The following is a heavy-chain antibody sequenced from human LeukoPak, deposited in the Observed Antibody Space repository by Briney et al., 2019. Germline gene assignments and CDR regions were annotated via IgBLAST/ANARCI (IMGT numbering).Heavy chain of an antibody. CDR2: IIPIFGTA. CDR1: VYTFTSYA. J-gene: IGHJ4*02. D-gene: IGHD2-15*01. CDR3: ARGILGYCSGGSCYSEMNY. Sequence: ASVKVSCKASVYTFTSYAISWVRQAPGQGLEWMGGIIPIFGTANYAQKFQGRVTITADESTSTAYMELSSLRSEDTAVYYCARGILGYCSGGSCYSEMNYWGQGTLVTVSS. V-gene: IGHV1-69*13.